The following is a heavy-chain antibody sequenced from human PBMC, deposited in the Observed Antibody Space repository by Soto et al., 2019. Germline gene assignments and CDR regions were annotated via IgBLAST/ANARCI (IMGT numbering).Heavy chain of an antibody. CDR3: ARDGADLGIVVVPAATDYFYYGLDV. V-gene: IGHV3-21*01. Sequence: EVQLVESGGGLVKPGGSLRLSCAASGFTFTSYTMNWVRQAPGKGLKWVSSISSSSSYIYYADSVKGRFTISRDNAKNSLYLQMNSLRAEDTAVYYCARDGADLGIVVVPAATDYFYYGLDVWGQGTTVTVSS. CDR2: ISSSSSYI. CDR1: GFTFTSYT. J-gene: IGHJ6*02. D-gene: IGHD2-2*01.